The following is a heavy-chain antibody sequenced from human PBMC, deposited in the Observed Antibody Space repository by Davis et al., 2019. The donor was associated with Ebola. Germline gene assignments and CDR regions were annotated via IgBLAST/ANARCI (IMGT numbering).Heavy chain of an antibody. D-gene: IGHD2-8*01. V-gene: IGHV1-3*01. CDR3: ARSDIVLMVYYDYYYYGMDV. Sequence: AASVKVSCKASGYTFTSYAMHWVRQAPGQRLEWMGWINAGNGNTKYSQKFQGRVTITRDTSASTAYMELSSLRSEDTAVYYCARSDIVLMVYYDYYYYGMDVWGQGTTVTVSS. CDR1: GYTFTSYA. J-gene: IGHJ6*02. CDR2: INAGNGNT.